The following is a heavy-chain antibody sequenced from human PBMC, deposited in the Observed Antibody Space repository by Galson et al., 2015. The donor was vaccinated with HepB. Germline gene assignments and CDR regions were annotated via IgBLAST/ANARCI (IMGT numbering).Heavy chain of an antibody. CDR1: GFTFSSYA. CDR2: ITGDGVTT. D-gene: IGHD6-25*01. Sequence: SLRLSCAASGFTFSSYAMSWVRQAPGKGLEWVSTITGDGVTTYYADSMKGRFTISRDIFKNTLSLQMNSLRAEDTAVYYCAKARPGSGYDGLDIWGQGTMVTVS. V-gene: IGHV3-23*01. J-gene: IGHJ3*02. CDR3: AKARPGSGYDGLDI.